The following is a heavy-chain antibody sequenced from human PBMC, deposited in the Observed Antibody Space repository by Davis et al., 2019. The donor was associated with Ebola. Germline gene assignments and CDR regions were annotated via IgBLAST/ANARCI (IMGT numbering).Heavy chain of an antibody. CDR1: GGTFSSYT. Sequence: AASVKVSCKASGGTFSSYTISWVRQAPGQGLEWMGRIIPILGIANYAQKFQGRVTITADTSTSTAYMELRSLRSDDTAVYYCARLRRYYYGSGSCDYWGQGTLVTVSS. V-gene: IGHV1-69*02. CDR3: ARLRRYYYGSGSCDY. D-gene: IGHD3-10*01. J-gene: IGHJ4*02. CDR2: IIPILGIA.